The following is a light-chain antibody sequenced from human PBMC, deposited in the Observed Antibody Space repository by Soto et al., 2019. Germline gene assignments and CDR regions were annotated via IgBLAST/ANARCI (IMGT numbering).Light chain of an antibody. V-gene: IGLV1-44*01. Sequence: QSALTQPPSASGTSGQRVTISCSGSSSNIGSNTVNWYQQLPGTAPKLLIYTNNQRPSGVPGRFSGSKSGTSASLAISGLQSEDETDYYCATWDDRLNGYVFGTGTKVTVL. J-gene: IGLJ1*01. CDR3: ATWDDRLNGYV. CDR1: SSNIGSNT. CDR2: TNN.